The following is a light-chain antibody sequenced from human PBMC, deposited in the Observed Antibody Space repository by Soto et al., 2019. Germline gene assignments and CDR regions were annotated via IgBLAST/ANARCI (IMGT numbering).Light chain of an antibody. CDR1: SSDVGAYNY. Sequence: QSALTQPPSASGSPGQSVTISCTGTSSDVGAYNYVSWYQQVPGKAPQLMIYKVSKRPSGVPDRFSGSKSGNTASLTVSGLQAEDEADYYCSSCAGTNNLVFGGGTKVTVL. CDR3: SSCAGTNNLV. V-gene: IGLV2-8*01. CDR2: KVS. J-gene: IGLJ3*02.